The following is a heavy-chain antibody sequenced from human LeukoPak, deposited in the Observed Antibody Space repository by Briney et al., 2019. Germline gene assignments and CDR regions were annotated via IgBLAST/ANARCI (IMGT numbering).Heavy chain of an antibody. D-gene: IGHD2-2*02. Sequence: HPGGSLRLSCAASGFTFSNAWMSWVRQAPGKGLEWVSAISGSASSASSTYYADSVKGRFTISRDNSKNTLYQQMNSLRADDTAVYYCAMKAVPRPRLYDAFDFWGQGTVVTVSS. J-gene: IGHJ3*01. CDR3: AMKAVPRPRLYDAFDF. CDR1: GFTFSNAW. V-gene: IGHV3-23*01. CDR2: ISGSASSASST.